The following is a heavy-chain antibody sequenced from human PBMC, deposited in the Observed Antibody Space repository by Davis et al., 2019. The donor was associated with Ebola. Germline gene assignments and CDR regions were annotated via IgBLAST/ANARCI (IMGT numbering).Heavy chain of an antibody. CDR2: IKSKGEGGTT. CDR1: GFTFSSYA. V-gene: IGHV3-15*01. Sequence: GESLKISCAASGFTFSSYAMSWVRQAPGKGLQWVGRIKSKGEGGTTDFAAPVNGRFAISRDDSTDILYLEMNSLKTEDTAVYYCTTGEDLTDFGLDVWGQGTAVTVSS. CDR3: TTGEDLTDFGLDV. J-gene: IGHJ6*02. D-gene: IGHD2-21*02.